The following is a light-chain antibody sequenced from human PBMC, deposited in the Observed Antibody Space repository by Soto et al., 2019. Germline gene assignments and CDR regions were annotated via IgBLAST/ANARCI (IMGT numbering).Light chain of an antibody. CDR1: SSDVGSYNR. J-gene: IGLJ1*01. Sequence: QSALTQPPSVSGSPGQSVAISCTGTSSDVGSYNRVSWYQQPPGAAPKLMICEVSNRPSGVPDRFSGSKSGNTASLTISGLQAEDEADYYCNSYTGSSTYVFGTGTKLTVL. V-gene: IGLV2-18*02. CDR2: EVS. CDR3: NSYTGSSTYV.